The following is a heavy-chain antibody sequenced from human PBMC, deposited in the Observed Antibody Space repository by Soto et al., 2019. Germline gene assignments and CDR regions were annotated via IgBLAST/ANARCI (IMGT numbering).Heavy chain of an antibody. V-gene: IGHV4-39*01. J-gene: IGHJ2*01. D-gene: IGHD4-17*01. CDR3: ARNPTLVHDYGDPAPDWYFDL. CDR2: IYYSGST. CDR1: GGSISSSSYY. Sequence: QLQLQESGPGLVKPSETLSLTCTVSGGSISSSSYYWGWIRQPPGKGLEWIGSIYYSGSTYYNPSLKSRVTISVDTSKNQFSPKLSSVTAADTAVYYCARNPTLVHDYGDPAPDWYFDLWGRGTLVTVSS.